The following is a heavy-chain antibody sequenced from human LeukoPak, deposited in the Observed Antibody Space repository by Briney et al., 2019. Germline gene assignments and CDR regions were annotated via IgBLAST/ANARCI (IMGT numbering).Heavy chain of an antibody. J-gene: IGHJ4*02. CDR2: FDPEDGET. V-gene: IGHV1-24*01. D-gene: IGHD3-10*01. Sequence: ASVKVSFKVSGYTLTELSMHWVRQAPGKGLEWMGGFDPEDGETIYAQKFQGRVTMTEDTSTDTAYMELSSLRSEDTAVYYCATATQAIYGSGSPFDYWGQGTLVTVSS. CDR3: ATATQAIYGSGSPFDY. CDR1: GYTLTELS.